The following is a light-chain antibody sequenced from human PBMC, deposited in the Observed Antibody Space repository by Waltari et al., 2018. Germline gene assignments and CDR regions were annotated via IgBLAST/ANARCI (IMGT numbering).Light chain of an antibody. V-gene: IGLV2-14*01. CDR1: SSDVGGYNH. CDR2: DVT. CDR3: SSYRTSSTFV. Sequence: QSALTQPASVSGSPGQSITIPCTGTSSDVGGYNHVSWYQQTPGKAPKPLIYDVTKRPLGVSNRYSGSKSGNTASLTISGLQAEDEAVYYCSSYRTSSTFVFGPGTKVTVL. J-gene: IGLJ1*01.